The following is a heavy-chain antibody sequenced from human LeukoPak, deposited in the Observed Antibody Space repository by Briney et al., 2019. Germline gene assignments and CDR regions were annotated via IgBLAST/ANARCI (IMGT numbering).Heavy chain of an antibody. V-gene: IGHV4-34*01. Sequence: NLSETLSLTCAVYGGSFSGYYWSWIRQPPGKGLEWIGEINHSGSTNYNPSLKSRVTISVDTSKNQFSLKLSSVTAADTAVYYCARDAPMDVWGKGTTVTVSS. CDR3: ARDAPMDV. J-gene: IGHJ6*03. CDR2: INHSGST. CDR1: GGSFSGYY.